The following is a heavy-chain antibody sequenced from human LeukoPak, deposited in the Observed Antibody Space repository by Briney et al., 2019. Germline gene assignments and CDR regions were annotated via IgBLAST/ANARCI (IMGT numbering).Heavy chain of an antibody. CDR1: GGSISSSTFH. D-gene: IGHD4/OR15-4a*01. CDR3: TRSGTMVVMRPMYY. V-gene: IGHV4-39*01. CDR2: IYYSGCT. Sequence: SETLSLTCTVSGGSISSSTFHWDWLRQPPGRGLEWIGRIYYSGCTYYNPSLQSPVTMSVEPSKNQFTLKLSSVTAADTAVYYCTRSGTMVVMRPMYYWGQGTLVTVSS. J-gene: IGHJ4*02.